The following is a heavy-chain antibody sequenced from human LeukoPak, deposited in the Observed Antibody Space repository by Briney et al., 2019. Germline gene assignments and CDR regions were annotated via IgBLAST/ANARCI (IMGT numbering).Heavy chain of an antibody. V-gene: IGHV4-34*01. CDR3: ASPYCSGGSCYSPSSYYYYGMDV. J-gene: IGHJ6*02. D-gene: IGHD2-15*01. CDR1: GGSISSYY. Sequence: RPSETLSLTCTVSGGSISSYYWSWIRQPPGKGLEWIGEINHSGSTNYNPSLKSRVTISVDTSKNQFSLKLSSVTAADTAVYYCASPYCSGGSCYSPSSYYYYGMDVWGQGTTVTVSS. CDR2: INHSGST.